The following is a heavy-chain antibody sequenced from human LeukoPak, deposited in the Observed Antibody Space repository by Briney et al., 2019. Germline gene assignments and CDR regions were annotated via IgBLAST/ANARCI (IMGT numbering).Heavy chain of an antibody. CDR1: GYTLTGYY. D-gene: IGHD2-2*01. J-gene: IGHJ6*03. CDR2: INPNSGGT. Sequence: ASVKVSCKASGYTLTGYYMHWVRQAPGQGLEWMGWINPNSGGTNYAQKVQGRVTMTRDTSISTAYMELSRLRSDDTAVYYCARMISVVVPAASYRGYYYYMDVWGKGTTVTVSS. CDR3: ARMISVVVPAASYRGYYYYMDV. V-gene: IGHV1-2*02.